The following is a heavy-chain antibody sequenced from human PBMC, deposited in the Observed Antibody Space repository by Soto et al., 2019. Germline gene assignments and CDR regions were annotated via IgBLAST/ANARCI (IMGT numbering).Heavy chain of an antibody. J-gene: IGHJ4*02. Sequence: GGSLRLSCAASGFIFNTYTMNWVRQAPGKGLEWVSYISSSSSTIYYADSVKGRFTISRDNAKNSLYLQMNSLRDVDTAVYYCARDPAKNTAMAAGFDHWGQGTLVTVS. CDR2: ISSSSSTI. D-gene: IGHD5-18*01. V-gene: IGHV3-48*02. CDR3: ARDPAKNTAMAAGFDH. CDR1: GFIFNTYT.